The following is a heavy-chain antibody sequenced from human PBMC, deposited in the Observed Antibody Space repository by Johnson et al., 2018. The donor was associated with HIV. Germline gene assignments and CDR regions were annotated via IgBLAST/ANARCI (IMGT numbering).Heavy chain of an antibody. J-gene: IGHJ3*02. CDR3: ARDVIKVIAARDDAFDI. Sequence: VQLVESGGGLVQPGGSLRLSCAASGFTFSSYWMHWVRQAPGKGLVWVSRINSDGSSTSYADSVKGRFTISRDNAKNSLYLQMNSLRAEDTAVYYCARDVIKVIAARDDAFDIWGQGTMVTVSS. CDR2: INSDGSST. V-gene: IGHV3-74*01. D-gene: IGHD6-6*01. CDR1: GFTFSSYW.